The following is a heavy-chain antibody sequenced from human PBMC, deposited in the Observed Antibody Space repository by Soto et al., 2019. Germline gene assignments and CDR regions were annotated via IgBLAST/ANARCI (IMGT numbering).Heavy chain of an antibody. CDR1: GGTFSSYA. Sequence: QVQLVQSGAEVKKPGSSVKVSCKASGGTFSSYAISWVRQAPGQGLEWMGGIIPIFGTANYAQKFQGRVTITADEATSTANMELSSLRSEDTAVYYCARIIAARNVYYYYGMDVWGQGTTVTVSS. J-gene: IGHJ6*02. D-gene: IGHD6-6*01. CDR3: ARIIAARNVYYYYGMDV. CDR2: IIPIFGTA. V-gene: IGHV1-69*12.